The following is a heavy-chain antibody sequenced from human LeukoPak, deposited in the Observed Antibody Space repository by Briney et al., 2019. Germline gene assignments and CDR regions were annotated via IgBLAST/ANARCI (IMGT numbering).Heavy chain of an antibody. Sequence: GGSLRLSCAASGFTFSSYSMNWVRQAPGKGLEWVSSISSSSSYIYYADSVKGRFTISRDNAKNSLYLQMSSLGVEDTAVYYCVKPYYYSSGSLKWGQGTLVTVSS. CDR2: ISSSSSYI. D-gene: IGHD3-10*01. CDR3: VKPYYYSSGSLK. CDR1: GFTFSSYS. J-gene: IGHJ4*02. V-gene: IGHV3-21*03.